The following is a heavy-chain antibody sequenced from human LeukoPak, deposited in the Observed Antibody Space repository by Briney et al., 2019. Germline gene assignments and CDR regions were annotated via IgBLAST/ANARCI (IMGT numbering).Heavy chain of an antibody. J-gene: IGHJ4*02. D-gene: IGHD3-22*01. CDR1: GFTFRSYA. Sequence: GGSLRLSCAASGFTFRSYAMSWVRQAPGKGLEWVSAISGTGAVPYHADSVKGRFTISRDNSKNTLSLQMNSLRGDDAGLYYCAKGHYFDSNGYVYYFDSWGQGTLVTVSS. CDR2: ISGTGAVP. CDR3: AKGHYFDSNGYVYYFDS. V-gene: IGHV3-23*01.